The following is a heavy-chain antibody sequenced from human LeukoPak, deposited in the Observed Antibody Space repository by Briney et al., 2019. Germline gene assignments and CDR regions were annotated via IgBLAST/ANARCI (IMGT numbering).Heavy chain of an antibody. V-gene: IGHV1-18*01. D-gene: IGHD4-17*01. CDR1: GYTFTSYG. CDR3: ARLFTATVRDY. J-gene: IGHJ4*02. CDR2: ISAYNGNT. Sequence: ASVKVSCKASGYTFTSYGISWVRQAPGQGLEWMGWISAYNGNTNYAQKLQGRVTMTTDTSTSTAYMELSRLRSDDTAVYYCARLFTATVRDYWGQGTLVTVSS.